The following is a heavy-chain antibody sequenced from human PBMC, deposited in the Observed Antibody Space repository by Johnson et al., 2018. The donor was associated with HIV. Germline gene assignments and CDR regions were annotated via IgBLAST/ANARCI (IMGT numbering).Heavy chain of an antibody. J-gene: IGHJ3*02. V-gene: IGHV3-30*04. CDR1: GFTFSSNA. D-gene: IGHD2-21*02. Sequence: VQLVESGGGVVQPGRSLRLSCAASGFTFSSNAIHWVRQAPGKGLEWVAVISSDGTNTYYTDSVKGRFTISRDNTKNTVSLQMIILRPKDTGVYYCASGVTPRAPLRIWGQGTMVTVSS. CDR2: ISSDGTNT. CDR3: ASGVTPRAPLRI.